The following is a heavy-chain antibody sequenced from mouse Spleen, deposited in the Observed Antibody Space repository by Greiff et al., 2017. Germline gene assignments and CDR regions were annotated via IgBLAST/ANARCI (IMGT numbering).Heavy chain of an antibody. CDR1: GFAFSSYD. J-gene: IGHJ2*01. CDR2: ISSGGGST. D-gene: IGHD2-4*01. Sequence: EVHLVESGGGLVKPGGSLKLSCAASGFAFSSYDMSWVRQTPEKRLEWVAYISSGGGSTYYPDTVKGRFTISRDNAKNTLYLQMSSLKSEDTAMYYCARHVDDYGYFDYWGQGTTLTVSS. V-gene: IGHV5-12-1*01. CDR3: ARHVDDYGYFDY.